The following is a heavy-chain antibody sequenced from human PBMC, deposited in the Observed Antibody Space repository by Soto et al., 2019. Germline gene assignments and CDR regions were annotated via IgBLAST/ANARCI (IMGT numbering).Heavy chain of an antibody. J-gene: IGHJ5*02. CDR2: ISAYNGNT. V-gene: IGHV1-18*01. CDR1: GYTFTSYG. CDR3: ASIFLRNDGDYPSRAP. Sequence: QVQLVQSGAEVKKPGASVKVSCKASGYTFTSYGISWVRQAPGQGLEWMGWISAYNGNTNYAQKLQGRVTMTTDTSTSTADMELRSLRSDDTAVYYCASIFLRNDGDYPSRAPWGQGTLVTVSS. D-gene: IGHD4-17*01.